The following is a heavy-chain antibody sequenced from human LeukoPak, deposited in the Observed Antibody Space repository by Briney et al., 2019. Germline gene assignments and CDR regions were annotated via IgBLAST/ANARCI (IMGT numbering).Heavy chain of an antibody. CDR3: ARDLYSSGLRPNWFDP. CDR2: TYYRSKWYN. J-gene: IGHJ5*02. CDR1: GDSVSSNSAA. D-gene: IGHD6-19*01. V-gene: IGHV6-1*01. Sequence: SQTLSLTCAISGDSVSSNSAAWNWIRQSPSRGLEWLGRTYYRSKWYNDYAVSVKSRITINPDTSKNQFSLQLNSVTPEDTAVYYCARDLYSSGLRPNWFDPWGQGTLVTVSS.